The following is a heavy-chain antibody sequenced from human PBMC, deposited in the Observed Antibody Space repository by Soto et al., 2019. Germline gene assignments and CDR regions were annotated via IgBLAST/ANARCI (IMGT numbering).Heavy chain of an antibody. CDR2: IYYSGST. V-gene: IGHV4-59*01. CDR1: GGSISSYY. CDR3: ARDVGSSDGERYFDY. Sequence: SDTLSLTCTVSGGSISSYYWSWIRQPPGKGLEWIGYIYYSGSTNYNPSLKSRVTISVDTSKNQFSLKLSSVTAADTAVYYCARDVGSSDGERYFDYWGQGTLVTVSS. D-gene: IGHD7-27*01. J-gene: IGHJ4*02.